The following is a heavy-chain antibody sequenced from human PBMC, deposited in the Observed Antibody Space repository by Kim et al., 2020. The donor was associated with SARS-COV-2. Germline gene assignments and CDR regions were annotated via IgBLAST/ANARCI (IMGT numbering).Heavy chain of an antibody. CDR2: IYPGDSDT. V-gene: IGHV5-51*01. J-gene: IGHJ4*02. CDR3: ARPFHTYSGYDSAPPYYFDY. Sequence: GESLQISCKGSGYSFTSYWIGWVRQMPGKGLEWMGIIYPGDSDTRYSPSFQGQVTISADKSISTAYLQWSSLKASDTAMYYCARPFHTYSGYDSAPPYYFDYWGQGTLVTVSS. CDR1: GYSFTSYW. D-gene: IGHD5-12*01.